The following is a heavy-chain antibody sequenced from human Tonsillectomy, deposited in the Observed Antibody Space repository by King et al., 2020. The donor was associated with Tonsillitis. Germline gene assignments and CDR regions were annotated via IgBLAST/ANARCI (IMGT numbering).Heavy chain of an antibody. CDR1: GYSFGNYW. Sequence: QLVQSGAEVKKPGESLKISCSGSGYSFGNYWIAWVRQMPGKGLEWMGIIYPSDSDTTYSPSFQGQVFISADKSINTAYLQGSRLQASDTAVYYCARSLTIYGTADCWGQGTVVTVSS. CDR2: IYPSDSDT. J-gene: IGHJ4*02. CDR3: ARSLTIYGTADC. V-gene: IGHV5-51*01. D-gene: IGHD3-3*01.